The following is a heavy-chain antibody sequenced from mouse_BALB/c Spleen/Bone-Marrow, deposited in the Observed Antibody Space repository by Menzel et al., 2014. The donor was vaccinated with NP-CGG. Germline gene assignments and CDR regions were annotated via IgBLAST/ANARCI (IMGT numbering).Heavy chain of an antibody. CDR1: GFSLTSYG. D-gene: IGHD2-1*01. Sequence: QVHVKQSGPGLVAPSQSQSITCTASGFSLTSYGVSWVRQPPGKGLEWLGVIWGDGSTNYHSALISRLSISKDNSKSQVFLKLNSLQTDDTATYCCAATRKYGNPSAYWGQGTLVTVSA. V-gene: IGHV2-3*01. CDR2: IWGDGST. J-gene: IGHJ3*01. CDR3: AATRKYGNPSAY.